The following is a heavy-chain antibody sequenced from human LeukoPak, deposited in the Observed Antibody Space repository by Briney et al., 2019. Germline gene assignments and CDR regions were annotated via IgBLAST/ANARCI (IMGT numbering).Heavy chain of an antibody. CDR2: ISGSGGST. V-gene: IGHV3-23*01. CDR3: AKARSRGIAAAGDFDY. D-gene: IGHD6-13*01. Sequence: GGSLRLSCAASGFTFSSYAMSWVRQAPGKGLEWVSAISGSGGSTYYADSVKGRFTISRDNSKNTLYLQMNSLRAEDTAVYYCAKARSRGIAAAGDFDYWGQGTLVTVSS. CDR1: GFTFSSYA. J-gene: IGHJ4*02.